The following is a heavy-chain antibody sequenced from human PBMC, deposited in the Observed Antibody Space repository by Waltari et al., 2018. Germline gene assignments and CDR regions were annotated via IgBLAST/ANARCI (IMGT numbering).Heavy chain of an antibody. D-gene: IGHD2-21*02. Sequence: EVQLVESGGGLVQPGGSLRLSCAASGFPFSTYSMNWVRQAPGKGREWVSYMSSSSSTIYYADSVKGRFTFSRDNAKNSLYLQMNSLRAEDTAVYYCARDNDYYFDYWGQGTLVTVSS. CDR3: ARDNDYYFDY. J-gene: IGHJ4*02. CDR2: MSSSSSTI. CDR1: GFPFSTYS. V-gene: IGHV3-48*04.